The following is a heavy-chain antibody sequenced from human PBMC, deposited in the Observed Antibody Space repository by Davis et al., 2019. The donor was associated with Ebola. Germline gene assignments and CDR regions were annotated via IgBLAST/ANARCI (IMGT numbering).Heavy chain of an antibody. CDR2: IIPILGIA. CDR1: GGTFSSYA. Sequence: SVKVSCKASGGTFSSYAISWVRQAPGQGLEWMGRIIPILGIANYAQKFQGRVTITADKSTSTAYMELSSLRSEDTAVYYCAREGRDGYNYDYWGQGTLVTVSS. J-gene: IGHJ4*02. CDR3: AREGRDGYNYDY. V-gene: IGHV1-69*04. D-gene: IGHD5-24*01.